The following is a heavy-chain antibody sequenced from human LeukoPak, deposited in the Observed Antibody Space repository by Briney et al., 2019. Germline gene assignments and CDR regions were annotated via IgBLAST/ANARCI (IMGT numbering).Heavy chain of an antibody. CDR3: ALLWFGDGYYYYGMDV. CDR1: GFTFSSYG. V-gene: IGHV3-30*03. CDR2: ISYDGSNK. D-gene: IGHD3-10*01. Sequence: HPGSSLTLSCAASGFTFSSYGMHWVRQAPGKALEWVAVISYDGSNKYYADSVKGRFTISRDNSKNTLYLQMNSLRAEDTAVYYCALLWFGDGYYYYGMDVWGQGTTVTVSS. J-gene: IGHJ6*02.